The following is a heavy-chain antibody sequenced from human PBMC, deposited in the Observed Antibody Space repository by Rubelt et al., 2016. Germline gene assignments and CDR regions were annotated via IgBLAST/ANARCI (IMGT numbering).Heavy chain of an antibody. D-gene: IGHD4-17*01. Sequence: QLQLQESGPGLVKPAETLSLTCTVSGGSISSSSYYWGWLRQPPGKGLEWIGSIYYSGSTYYNPSLKSRLTISVDTSRNQFSLKRASVTAEDTAVQYCASGGDYGDYPPYGLDGWGQGTTVTVSS. CDR2: IYYSGST. CDR3: ASGGDYGDYPPYGLDG. CDR1: GGSISSSSYY. V-gene: IGHV4-39*01. J-gene: IGHJ6*02.